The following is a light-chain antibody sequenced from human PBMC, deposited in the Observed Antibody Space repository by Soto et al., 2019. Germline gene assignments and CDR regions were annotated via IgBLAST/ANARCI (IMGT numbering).Light chain of an antibody. J-gene: IGKJ5*01. CDR2: DAS. CDR1: QDISRY. V-gene: IGKV1-12*01. Sequence: DIPMTQSPSSVSASVGDRVTITCRASQDISRYLTWYQQKPGEAPKLLIHDASNLQIGVPSRFSGSGSGTQFTLTITSAQPEDIATYYCQQAYSYPVTFGQGTRLEIK. CDR3: QQAYSYPVT.